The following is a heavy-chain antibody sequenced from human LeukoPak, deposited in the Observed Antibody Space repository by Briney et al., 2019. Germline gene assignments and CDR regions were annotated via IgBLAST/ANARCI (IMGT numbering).Heavy chain of an antibody. D-gene: IGHD6-13*01. CDR2: ISAYNGNT. J-gene: IGHJ1*01. V-gene: IGHV1-18*01. CDR3: AREAQYSSSWYGAEYFQH. Sequence: ASVKVSCKASGYTFTSYGISWVRQAPGQGLEWMGWISAYNGNTNYARKLQGRVTMTTDTSTSTAYMELRSLRSDDTAVYYCAREAQYSSSWYGAEYFQHWGQGTLVTVSS. CDR1: GYTFTSYG.